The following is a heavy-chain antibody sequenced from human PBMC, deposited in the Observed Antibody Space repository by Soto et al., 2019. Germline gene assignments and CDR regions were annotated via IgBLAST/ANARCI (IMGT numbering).Heavy chain of an antibody. CDR2: IYSGGST. D-gene: IGHD5-18*01. CDR1: GFTVSGNY. V-gene: IGHV3-53*02. J-gene: IGHJ2*01. Sequence: EVQLVETGGGLIQPGGSLRLSCAASGFTVSGNYMSWVRQAPGKGLEWVSVIYSGGSTYYADSVKGRFTISRDNSKNTLYLQMNSLRAEDTAVYYCASSASRGYSYGYSYWYFDLWGRGTLVTVSS. CDR3: ASSASRGYSYGYSYWYFDL.